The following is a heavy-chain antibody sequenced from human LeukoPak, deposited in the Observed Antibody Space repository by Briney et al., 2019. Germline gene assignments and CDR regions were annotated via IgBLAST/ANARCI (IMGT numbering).Heavy chain of an antibody. Sequence: PSETLSLTCAVYGGSFSGYYWSWIRQPPGKGLEWIGEINHSGSTNYNPSLKSRVTISVDTSKNQFSLKLGSVTAADTAVYYCARGVRGYGDYEVRWFDYWGQGTLVTVSS. D-gene: IGHD4-17*01. CDR2: INHSGST. CDR1: GGSFSGYY. CDR3: ARGVRGYGDYEVRWFDY. J-gene: IGHJ4*02. V-gene: IGHV4-34*01.